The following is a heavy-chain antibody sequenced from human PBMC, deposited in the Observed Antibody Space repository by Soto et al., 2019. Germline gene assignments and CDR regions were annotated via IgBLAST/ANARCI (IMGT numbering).Heavy chain of an antibody. J-gene: IGHJ3*02. CDR2: ISGSGGST. CDR3: ARDWNAFDI. D-gene: IGHD3-3*01. V-gene: IGHV3-23*01. Sequence: GGSLRLSCAASGFTFSSYAMSWVRQAPGKGLEWVSAISGSGGSTYYADSVKGRFTISRDNAKNSLYLQMNSLRAEDTAVYYCARDWNAFDIWGQGTMVTVSS. CDR1: GFTFSSYA.